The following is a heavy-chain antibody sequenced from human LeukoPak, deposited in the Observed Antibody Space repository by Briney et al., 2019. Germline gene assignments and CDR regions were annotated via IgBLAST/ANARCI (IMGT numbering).Heavy chain of an antibody. V-gene: IGHV4-39*01. CDR1: GGSISSSNYY. Sequence: SETLSLTCTVSGGSISSSNYYWGWIRQPPGKGLEWIGNIYYSGSTYYNPSLKSRVTISVDTSKNQFSLELNSVTAADTAVYYCARHGGVGGIWNGYYKQYYYYMDVWGKGTTVTVSS. D-gene: IGHD3-3*01. CDR3: ARHGGVGGIWNGYYKQYYYYMDV. CDR2: IYYSGST. J-gene: IGHJ6*03.